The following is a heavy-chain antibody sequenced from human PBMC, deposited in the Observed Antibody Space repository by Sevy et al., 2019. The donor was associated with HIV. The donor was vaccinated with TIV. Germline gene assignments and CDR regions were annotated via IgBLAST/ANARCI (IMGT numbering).Heavy chain of an antibody. Sequence: GGSLRLSCAASGFTFSSYSMNWVRQAPGKGLEWVSSISSSSSYIYYGDSVKGRFTISRDNAKNSLYLQMNSLRAEDTAVYYCAGVSRIVTGSYYFDYWGQGTLVTVSS. CDR3: AGVSRIVTGSYYFDY. D-gene: IGHD3-9*01. CDR1: GFTFSSYS. J-gene: IGHJ4*02. CDR2: ISSSSSYI. V-gene: IGHV3-21*01.